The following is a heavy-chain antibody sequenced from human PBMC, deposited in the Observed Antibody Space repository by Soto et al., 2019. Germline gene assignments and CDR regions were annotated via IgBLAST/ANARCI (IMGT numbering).Heavy chain of an antibody. Sequence: HGESLKISCKGSGYSFTSYWISWVRQMPGKGLEWMGRIDPSDSYTNYSPSFQGHVTISADKSISTAYLQWSSLKASDTAMYYCALRRDGYTFDAIDISGQGPLVTVS. CDR2: IDPSDSYT. J-gene: IGHJ3*02. CDR3: ALRRDGYTFDAIDI. D-gene: IGHD5-12*01. CDR1: GYSFTSYW. V-gene: IGHV5-10-1*01.